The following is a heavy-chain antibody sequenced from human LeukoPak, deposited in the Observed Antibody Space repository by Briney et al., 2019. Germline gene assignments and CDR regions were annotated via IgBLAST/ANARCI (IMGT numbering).Heavy chain of an antibody. J-gene: IGHJ4*02. D-gene: IGHD2-2*01. Sequence: TSETQSLTCAVYGGSFSGYYWSWIRQPPGKGLEWIGEINHSGSTNYNPSLKSRVTISVDTSKNQFSLKLSSVTAADTAVYYCAASTGPFDYWGQGTLVTVSS. V-gene: IGHV4-34*01. CDR3: AASTGPFDY. CDR1: GGSFSGYY. CDR2: INHSGST.